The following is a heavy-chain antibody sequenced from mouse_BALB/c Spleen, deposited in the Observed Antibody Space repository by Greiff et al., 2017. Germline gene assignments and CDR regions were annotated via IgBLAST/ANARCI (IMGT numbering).Heavy chain of an antibody. Sequence: EVKLVESGGGLVKLGGSLKLSCAASGFTFSSYYMSWVRQTPEKRLELVAAINSNGGSTYYPDTVKGRFTISRDNAKNTLYLQMSSLKSEDTALYYCARQRELGSHFDYWGQGTTLTVSS. D-gene: IGHD4-1*01. J-gene: IGHJ2*01. CDR1: GFTFSSYY. CDR3: ARQRELGSHFDY. CDR2: INSNGGST. V-gene: IGHV5-6-2*01.